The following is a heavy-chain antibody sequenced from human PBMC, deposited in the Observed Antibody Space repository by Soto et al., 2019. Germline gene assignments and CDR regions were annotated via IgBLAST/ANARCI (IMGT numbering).Heavy chain of an antibody. D-gene: IGHD3-10*01. J-gene: IGHJ6*02. CDR2: IIPIFGTA. CDR3: ARDRRITMVRGVISSGMDV. Sequence: ASVKVSCKASGGTFSSYAISWVRQAPGQGLEWMGGIIPIFGTANYAQKFQGRVTITADESTSTAYMELSSLRSEDTAVYYRARDRRITMVRGVISSGMDVWGQGTTVTVSS. V-gene: IGHV1-69*13. CDR1: GGTFSSYA.